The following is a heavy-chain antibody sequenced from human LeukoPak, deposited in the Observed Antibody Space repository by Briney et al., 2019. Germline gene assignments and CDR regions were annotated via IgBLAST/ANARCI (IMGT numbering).Heavy chain of an antibody. J-gene: IGHJ6*04. Sequence: SQTLSLTCTVSGGSISSGGYYWSWIRQHPGKGPEWIGYIYYSGSTYYNPSLKSRVTISVDTSKNQFSLKLSSVTAADTAVYYCARDQVVVAAPNYYYYGMDVWGKGTTVTVSS. CDR3: ARDQVVVAAPNYYYYGMDV. CDR2: IYYSGST. CDR1: GGSISSGGYY. V-gene: IGHV4-31*03. D-gene: IGHD2-15*01.